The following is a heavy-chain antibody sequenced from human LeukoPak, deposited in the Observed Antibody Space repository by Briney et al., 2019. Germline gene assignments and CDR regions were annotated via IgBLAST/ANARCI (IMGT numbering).Heavy chain of an antibody. V-gene: IGHV4-39*07. CDR1: GGSISSYY. J-gene: IGHJ4*02. D-gene: IGHD5-24*01. CDR3: ARDVDGYAPGY. Sequence: SETLSLTCSVSGGSISSYYWGWIRQPPGKGLEWIGSIYYSGSTYYNPSLKSRVTISVDTSKNQFSLKLSSVTAADTAVYYCARDVDGYAPGYWGQGTLVTVSS. CDR2: IYYSGST.